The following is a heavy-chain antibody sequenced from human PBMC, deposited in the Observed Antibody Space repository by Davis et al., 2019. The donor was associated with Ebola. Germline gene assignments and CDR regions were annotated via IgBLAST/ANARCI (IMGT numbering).Heavy chain of an antibody. V-gene: IGHV1-69*13. CDR2: IIPVFGTA. CDR3: STRGTDYFYYYMDV. CDR1: GGTLNNYA. J-gene: IGHJ6*03. Sequence: SVKVSCKASGGTLNNYAISWVRQAPGQGLEWMGGIIPVFGTANYAQKFQVRVTITADESSATSHLLLSSLSSEDTAIYYCSTRGTDYFYYYMDVWGKGTTVIVSS.